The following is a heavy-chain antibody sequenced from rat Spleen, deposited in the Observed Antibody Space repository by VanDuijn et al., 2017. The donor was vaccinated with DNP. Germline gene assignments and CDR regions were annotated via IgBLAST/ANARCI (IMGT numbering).Heavy chain of an antibody. CDR3: TAHSDVYYPYFDY. CDR1: GITFSDYN. Sequence: EVQLVESGGGLVQPGRSLKLSCAASGITFSDYNVAWVRQAPKKGLEWVATIIYDGSTTYYGDSVKGRFTVSRDNAKSTLYLQMDSLRSEDTATYSCTAHSDVYYPYFDYWGQGVMVTVSS. D-gene: IGHD1-12*03. J-gene: IGHJ2*01. V-gene: IGHV5-7*01. CDR2: IIYDGSTT.